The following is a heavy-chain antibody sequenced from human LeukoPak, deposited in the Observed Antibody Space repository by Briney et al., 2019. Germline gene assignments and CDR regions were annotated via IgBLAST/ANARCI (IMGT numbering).Heavy chain of an antibody. V-gene: IGHV4-59*01. Sequence: PSETLSLTCTVSGGSISSYYWSWIRQPPGKGLEWIGYIYYSGSTNYNPSLKSRVTISVDTSKNQFSLKLSSVTAADTAVYYCARVMRAAAGRDAFDIWGQGTMVTVSS. J-gene: IGHJ3*02. CDR2: IYYSGST. CDR1: GGSISSYY. D-gene: IGHD6-13*01. CDR3: ARVMRAAAGRDAFDI.